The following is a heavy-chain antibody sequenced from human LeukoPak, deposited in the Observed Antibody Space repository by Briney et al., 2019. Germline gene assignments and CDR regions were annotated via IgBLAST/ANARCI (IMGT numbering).Heavy chain of an antibody. V-gene: IGHV3-66*02. CDR2: SYSGGST. D-gene: IGHD1-26*01. CDR3: ARERAVGATDT. J-gene: IGHJ5*02. CDR1: IFTVSSNY. Sequence: GGSLRLSCAASIFTVSSNYMSWVRQAPGKGLEWVSVSYSGGSTYYVDSVKGRFTISRDNSKNTLYLQMNSLRAEDTAVYYCARERAVGATDTWGKGTLVTVSS.